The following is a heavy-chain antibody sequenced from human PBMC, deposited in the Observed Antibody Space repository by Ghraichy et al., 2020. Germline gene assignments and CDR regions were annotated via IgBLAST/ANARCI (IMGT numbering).Heavy chain of an antibody. CDR1: GGSISSYY. V-gene: IGHV4-4*07. D-gene: IGHD2-8*01. J-gene: IGHJ4*02. CDR3: ARGDWVYRYFDY. CDR2: IYTSGST. Sequence: SQTLSLTCTVSGGSISSYYWSWIRQPAGKGLEWIGRIYTSGSTNYNPSLKSRVTMSVDTSKNQFSLKLSSVTAADTAVYYCARGDWVYRYFDYWGQGTLVTVSS.